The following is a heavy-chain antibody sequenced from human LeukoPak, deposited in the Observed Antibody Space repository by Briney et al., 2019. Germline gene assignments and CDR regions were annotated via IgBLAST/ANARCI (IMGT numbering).Heavy chain of an antibody. CDR3: ARALSIVGATNY. D-gene: IGHD1-26*01. CDR1: GYTFTGYY. J-gene: IGHJ4*02. Sequence: ASVKVSCKASGYTFTGYYMHWVRQAPGQGLEWMGWINPNSGGTNYAQKFQGRVTMTRDTSISTAYMGLSRLRSDDTAVYYCARALSIVGATNYWGQGTLVTVSS. CDR2: INPNSGGT. V-gene: IGHV1-2*02.